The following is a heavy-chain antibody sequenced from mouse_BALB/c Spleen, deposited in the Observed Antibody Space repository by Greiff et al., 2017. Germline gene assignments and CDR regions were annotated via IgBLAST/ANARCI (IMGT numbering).Heavy chain of an antibody. CDR3: AIYYYGSSYDYFDY. Sequence: LQQSGAELARPGASVKLSCKASGYTFTSYWMQWVKQRPGQGLEWIGAIYPGDGDTRYTQKFKGKATLTADKSSSTAYMQLSSLASEDSAVYYCAIYYYGSSYDYFDYWGQGTTLTVSS. CDR2: IYPGDGDT. CDR1: GYTFTSYW. D-gene: IGHD1-1*01. J-gene: IGHJ2*01. V-gene: IGHV1-87*01.